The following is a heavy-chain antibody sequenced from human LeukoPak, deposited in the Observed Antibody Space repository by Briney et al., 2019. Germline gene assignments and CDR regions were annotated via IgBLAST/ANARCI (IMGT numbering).Heavy chain of an antibody. Sequence: PGGSLRLSCMFSEVSFTTYWMNWVRQAPGKGLEWVANIKRDGDERYYVDSVKGRFTISRDNAKTSLYLQMNSLRVEDTAVYYCARDEEVGAIGAAFDIWGQGTMVTVSS. J-gene: IGHJ3*02. CDR2: IKRDGDER. V-gene: IGHV3-7*01. CDR1: EVSFTTYW. CDR3: ARDEEVGAIGAAFDI. D-gene: IGHD1-26*01.